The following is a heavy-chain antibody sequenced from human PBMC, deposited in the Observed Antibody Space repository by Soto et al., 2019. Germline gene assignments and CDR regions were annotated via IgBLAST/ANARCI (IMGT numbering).Heavy chain of an antibody. CDR1: GGSINNNFW. CDR2: IYQTGSI. CDR3: VRGNDNYDFWNNWSLDP. Sequence: QVQVQESGPGLVKPSGTLSLTCAVSGGSINNNFWSWVRQPPGKGLEWIGEIYQTGSINYKPSLRSRVTISVDKSKNQLSLKVDSVTAADTAFYYCVRGNDNYDFWNNWSLDPWGQGTLVTVSS. J-gene: IGHJ5*02. D-gene: IGHD3-3*01. V-gene: IGHV4-4*02.